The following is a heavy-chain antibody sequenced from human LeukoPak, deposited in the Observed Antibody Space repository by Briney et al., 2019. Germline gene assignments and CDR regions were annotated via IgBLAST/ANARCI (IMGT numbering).Heavy chain of an antibody. CDR1: GYIFTGYY. V-gene: IGHV1-2*06. J-gene: IGHJ3*01. CDR3: ARVDSGHDYGPS. Sequence: ASVKVSCKASGYIFTGYYLHWVRQAPGQGLEWMGRINPNSGGTDYARKFQGSVTMTRDTSISTAYMELSRLISDDTAVYYCARVDSGHDYGPSWGQGTMVTVSS. D-gene: IGHD5-12*01. CDR2: INPNSGGT.